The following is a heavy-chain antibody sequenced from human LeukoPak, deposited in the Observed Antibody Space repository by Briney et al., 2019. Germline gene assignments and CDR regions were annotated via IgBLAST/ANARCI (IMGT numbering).Heavy chain of an antibody. CDR2: IYYSGST. V-gene: IGHV4-31*03. J-gene: IGHJ6*02. Sequence: SETLSLTCTVSGGSISSGGYYWSWIRQHPGKGLEWIGYIYYSGSTYYNPSLKSRVTISVDTSKNQFSLKLSSVTAADTAVYYCARDRIIFLRPSMKYCSSTSCYSGGYYYYGMDVWGQGTTVTVSS. CDR3: ARDRIIFLRPSMKYCSSTSCYSGGYYYYGMDV. CDR1: GGSISSGGYY. D-gene: IGHD2-2*01.